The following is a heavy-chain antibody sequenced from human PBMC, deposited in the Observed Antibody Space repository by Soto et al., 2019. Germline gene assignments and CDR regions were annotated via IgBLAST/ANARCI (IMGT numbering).Heavy chain of an antibody. J-gene: IGHJ4*02. CDR3: AKEYDFWSGYFVGIDY. Sequence: GGSLRLSCAASGFTFSSYAMSWVRQAPGKGLEWVSAISGSGGSTYYADSVKGRFTISRDNSKNTLYLQMNSLRAEDTAIYYCAKEYDFWSGYFVGIDYWGRGMLVTVSS. CDR1: GFTFSSYA. D-gene: IGHD3-3*01. CDR2: ISGSGGST. V-gene: IGHV3-23*01.